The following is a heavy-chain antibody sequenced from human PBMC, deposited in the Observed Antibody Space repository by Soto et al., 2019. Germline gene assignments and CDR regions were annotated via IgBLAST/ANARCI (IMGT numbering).Heavy chain of an antibody. J-gene: IGHJ4*02. CDR2: INTGNSYT. V-gene: IGHV1-3*04. CDR1: GYTFTSYA. CDR3: ARGGQGDLLEY. D-gene: IGHD2-21*02. Sequence: QVQLVQSGAEEKKPGASVKVSCKTSGYTFTSYAIHWVRQAPGQRLEWMGWINTGNSYTKYSQSLQGRVTITRDTSASTAYMELSSLRSEDTAVYYCARGGQGDLLEYWGQGTLVTVSS.